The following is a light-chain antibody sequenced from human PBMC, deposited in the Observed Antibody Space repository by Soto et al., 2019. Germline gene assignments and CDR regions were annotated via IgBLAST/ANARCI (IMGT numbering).Light chain of an antibody. CDR2: GNT. CDR3: QSHDSSLHAAV. J-gene: IGLJ1*01. Sequence: QSVLTQPASVSGAPGQRVTISCTGTSSNIGGGNDVHWYLQLPGTAPKLLIYGNTNRPSGVPDRFSGSKSGSSASLAITGLQAEDEADYYCQSHDSSLHAAVFGTGTKLTVL. V-gene: IGLV1-40*01. CDR1: SSNIGGGND.